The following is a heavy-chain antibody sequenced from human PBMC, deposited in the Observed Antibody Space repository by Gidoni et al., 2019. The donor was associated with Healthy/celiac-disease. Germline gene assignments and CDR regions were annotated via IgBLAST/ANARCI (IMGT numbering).Heavy chain of an antibody. Sequence: EVQLVESGGGLVQPGGSLRLSCAASGFTFSSYWLIWVRQAPGKGLEWVANIKQDGSEKYYVDSVKGRFTISRDNAKNSLYLQMNSLRAEDTAVYYCARDQIAARPTIDYYYYYMDVWGKGTTVTVSS. V-gene: IGHV3-7*03. D-gene: IGHD6-6*01. CDR1: GFTFSSYW. CDR2: IKQDGSEK. CDR3: ARDQIAARPTIDYYYYYMDV. J-gene: IGHJ6*03.